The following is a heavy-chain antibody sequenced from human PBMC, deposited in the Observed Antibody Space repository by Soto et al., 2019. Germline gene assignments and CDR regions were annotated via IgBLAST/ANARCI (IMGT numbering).Heavy chain of an antibody. CDR1: GGTFSTFG. Sequence: GASVKVSCKASGGTFSTFGISWVRQAPGQGLEWMGGIIPFFGPARYSQKFEDRITITADESTNTVHMDLRSLTSEDTAIYYCAKSAPMDAGDKYYYDFWGQGALVTVSS. CDR3: AKSAPMDAGDKYYYDF. CDR2: IIPFFGPA. J-gene: IGHJ4*02. V-gene: IGHV1-69*13. D-gene: IGHD4-17*01.